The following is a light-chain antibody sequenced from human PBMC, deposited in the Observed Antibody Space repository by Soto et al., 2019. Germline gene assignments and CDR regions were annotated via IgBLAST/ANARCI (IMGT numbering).Light chain of an antibody. CDR3: QHFGNTPLWT. CDR1: QSFSSDY. Sequence: NVWPQTPCTLSLSPGERATLSCRSIQSFSSDYLAWYQQKPGQPPRLLIYEASTRAIGIPDRFSGSGSGTEFTLTISRLEPEDFAVYFCQHFGNTPLWTFGQGTKVDI. CDR2: EAS. J-gene: IGKJ1*01. V-gene: IGKV3-20*01.